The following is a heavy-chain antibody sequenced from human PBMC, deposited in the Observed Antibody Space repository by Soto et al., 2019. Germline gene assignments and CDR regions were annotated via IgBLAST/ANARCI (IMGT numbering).Heavy chain of an antibody. D-gene: IGHD3-22*01. V-gene: IGHV4-30-4*01. Sequence: PSETLSLTCTVSGGSISSDDYYWSWIRQAPGRGLEWIGYIHSSGSIYYNPSLKSRATMSIDTAGNQFSLKVSSVIVADTAVYYCARDLDGLHDDTSGPFPRPGWGQGTLVTVSS. CDR2: IHSSGSI. J-gene: IGHJ1*01. CDR3: ARDLDGLHDDTSGPFPRPG. CDR1: GGSISSDDYY.